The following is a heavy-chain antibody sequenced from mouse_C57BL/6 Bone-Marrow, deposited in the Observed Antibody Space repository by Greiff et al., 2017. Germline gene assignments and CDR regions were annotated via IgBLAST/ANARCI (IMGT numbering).Heavy chain of an antibody. Sequence: QVQLQQSGPELVKPGASVKLSCKASGYTFTSYDINWVKQRPGPGLAWIGWIYPRDGSNKYNEKFKGKATLTVDTSSSTAYMELHSLPSEDSAVYFCARLEFDGSSGDWYFDVWGTGTTVTVSS. D-gene: IGHD1-1*01. CDR3: ARLEFDGSSGDWYFDV. V-gene: IGHV1-85*01. CDR1: GYTFTSYD. J-gene: IGHJ1*03. CDR2: IYPRDGSN.